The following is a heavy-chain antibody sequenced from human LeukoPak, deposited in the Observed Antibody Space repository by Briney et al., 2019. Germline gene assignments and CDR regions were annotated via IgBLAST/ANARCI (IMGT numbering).Heavy chain of an antibody. CDR1: GGTFSSYA. D-gene: IGHD2-15*01. Sequence: EASVKVSCKASGGTFSSYAISWVRQAPGQGLEWMGGIIPIFGTANYAQKFQGRVTITADKSTSTAYMELSSLRSEDTAVYYCAKAPVTSCRGAFCYPFDYWGQGTLVTVSS. V-gene: IGHV1-69*06. J-gene: IGHJ4*02. CDR2: IIPIFGTA. CDR3: AKAPVTSCRGAFCYPFDY.